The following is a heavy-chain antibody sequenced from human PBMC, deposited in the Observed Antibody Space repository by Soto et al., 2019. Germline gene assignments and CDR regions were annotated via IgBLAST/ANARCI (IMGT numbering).Heavy chain of an antibody. Sequence: PGGSLRLSCAASGFTFSTYEMNWVRQAPGKGLEWVSYISKNGIDIYYADSVKGRFTISRDNANNSLFLQMDSLRPEDTAVYYCAPRKYGSFNIGAFDIWDQGTMVTVSS. D-gene: IGHD1-26*01. CDR3: APRKYGSFNIGAFDI. J-gene: IGHJ3*02. V-gene: IGHV3-48*03. CDR2: ISKNGIDI. CDR1: GFTFSTYE.